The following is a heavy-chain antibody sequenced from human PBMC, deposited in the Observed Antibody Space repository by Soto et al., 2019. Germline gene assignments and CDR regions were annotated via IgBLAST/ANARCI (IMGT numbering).Heavy chain of an antibody. CDR3: ARVPGVVVSADDAFDI. Sequence: QVQLQESGPGLVKPSGTLYLTCAVSGGSVSSSNWWSWVRQSPGKGLEWMGEIYHSGSAHYNPSLKSRATISLDKSKNQFSLRLTSVTAADTAVYYCARVPGVVVSADDAFDIWGPGTRVIVSS. CDR1: GGSVSSSNW. CDR2: IYHSGSA. V-gene: IGHV4-4*02. J-gene: IGHJ3*02. D-gene: IGHD2-21*02.